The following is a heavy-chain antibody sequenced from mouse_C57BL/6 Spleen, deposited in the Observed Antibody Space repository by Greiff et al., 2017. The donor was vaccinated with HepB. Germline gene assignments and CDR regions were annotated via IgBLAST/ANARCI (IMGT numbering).Heavy chain of an antibody. CDR2: ISSGGSYT. J-gene: IGHJ1*03. CDR3: ARHGTGYFDV. V-gene: IGHV5-6*02. D-gene: IGHD4-1*01. Sequence: DVKLVESGGDLVKPGGSLKLSCAASGFTFSSYGMSWVRQTPDKRLEWVATISSGGSYTYYPDSVKGRFTISRDNAKNTLYLQMSSLKSEDTAMYYCARHGTGYFDVWGTGTTVTVSS. CDR1: GFTFSSYG.